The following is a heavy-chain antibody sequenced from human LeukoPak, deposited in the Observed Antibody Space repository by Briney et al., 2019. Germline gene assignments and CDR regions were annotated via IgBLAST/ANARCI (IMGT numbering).Heavy chain of an antibody. V-gene: IGHV4-39*07. CDR2: IYYSGST. D-gene: IGHD3-22*01. CDR1: GGSTSSSSYY. Sequence: PSETLSLTCTVSGGSTSSSSYYWGWIRQPPGKGLEWIGSIYYSGSTYYNPSLKSRVTISVDTSKNQFSLKLSSVTAADTAVYYCARRLYYYYDSSGYFPAGYFDYWGQGTLVTVSS. J-gene: IGHJ4*02. CDR3: ARRLYYYYDSSGYFPAGYFDY.